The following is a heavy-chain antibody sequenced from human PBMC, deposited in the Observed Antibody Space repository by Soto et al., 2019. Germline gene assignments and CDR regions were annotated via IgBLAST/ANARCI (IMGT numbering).Heavy chain of an antibody. Sequence: SVKVSCKASGGTFSSYTISWVRQAPGQGLEWMGAIIPLFGTADYAQKFQGRVTITADESTSTASMELSSLRSEDTAVYYCARPKGSYSSGYYYFDYWGQGTLVTVSS. D-gene: IGHD6-19*01. CDR3: ARPKGSYSSGYYYFDY. CDR1: GGTFSSYT. J-gene: IGHJ4*02. V-gene: IGHV1-69*13. CDR2: IIPLFGTA.